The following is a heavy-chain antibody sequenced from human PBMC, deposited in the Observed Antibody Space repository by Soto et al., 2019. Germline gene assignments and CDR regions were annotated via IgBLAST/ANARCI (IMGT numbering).Heavy chain of an antibody. CDR1: GFNFSYYV. V-gene: IGHV3-30-3*01. Sequence: GGSLRLSCAASGFNFSYYVVHWVRQSPGRGLEWMAFISFDGSNEYYADFVKGRFTISRDNSRNMVYLQVNSLRRDDTAVYFCAREGYYDSRGYPYGIDVWGQGTTVTVSS. J-gene: IGHJ6*02. CDR3: AREGYYDSRGYPYGIDV. CDR2: ISFDGSNE. D-gene: IGHD3-22*01.